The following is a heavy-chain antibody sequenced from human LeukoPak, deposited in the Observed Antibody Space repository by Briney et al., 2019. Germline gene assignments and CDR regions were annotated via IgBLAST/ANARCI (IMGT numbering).Heavy chain of an antibody. V-gene: IGHV4-39*07. J-gene: IGHJ4*02. CDR3: ARVPLHYYGSGTTDY. D-gene: IGHD3-10*01. CDR1: GGSISSSSYY. CDR2: IYYSGST. Sequence: SETLSLTCTVSGGSISSSSYYWGWTRQPPGKGLEWIGSIYYSGSTYYNPSLKSRVTISVDTSKNQFSLRLSSVTAADTAVYYCARVPLHYYGSGTTDYWGQGTLVTVSS.